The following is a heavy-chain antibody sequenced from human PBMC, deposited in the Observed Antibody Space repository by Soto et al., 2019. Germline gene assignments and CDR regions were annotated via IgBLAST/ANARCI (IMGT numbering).Heavy chain of an antibody. D-gene: IGHD6-13*01. CDR2: IYYSGST. J-gene: IGHJ4*02. Sequence: QVQLPESGPGLVKPSETLSLTCTVSGGSISFYYWSWIRQPPGKGLEWIGYIYYSGSTNYIPSLKSRVTRSVDTSKNQFSLKLSSVNAAATAVYYCARRYGSSFDYWGQGTLVTVSS. V-gene: IGHV4-59*08. CDR3: ARRYGSSFDY. CDR1: GGSISFYY.